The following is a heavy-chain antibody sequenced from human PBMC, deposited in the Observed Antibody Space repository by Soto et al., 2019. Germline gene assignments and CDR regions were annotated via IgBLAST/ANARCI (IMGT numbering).Heavy chain of an antibody. Sequence: EVQLLESGGGLVQPGGSLRLSCSASGFTFNSHAMSWVRQTPGTGLEWVSGISGGGATTYYADSVKGRFTISRDNSKNTLYLQIYSLRAEDTAVYYCAKQAGYSSDPFNYWGQGTLVTVSS. J-gene: IGHJ4*02. CDR1: GFTFNSHA. V-gene: IGHV3-23*01. CDR2: ISGGGATT. D-gene: IGHD6-19*01. CDR3: AKQAGYSSDPFNY.